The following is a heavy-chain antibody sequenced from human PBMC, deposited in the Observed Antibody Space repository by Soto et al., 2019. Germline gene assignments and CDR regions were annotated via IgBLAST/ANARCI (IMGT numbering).Heavy chain of an antibody. J-gene: IGHJ5*02. Sequence: SETLSLTCTVSGGSVSTSSDFWDWLRQPPGKGLEWIGSISYSGSTYYNPSLKSRVTISIDTSKNQFSLKLSSVTAPDTAVYYCARVTMVRGVMITALFDPWGQGTLVTVSS. D-gene: IGHD3-10*01. CDR3: ARVTMVRGVMITALFDP. CDR1: GGSVSTSSDF. CDR2: ISYSGST. V-gene: IGHV4-39*01.